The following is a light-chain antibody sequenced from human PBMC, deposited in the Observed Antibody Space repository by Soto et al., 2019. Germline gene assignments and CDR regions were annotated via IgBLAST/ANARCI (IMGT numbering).Light chain of an antibody. V-gene: IGLV1-47*02. CDR3: AAWDASLSACV. CDR1: DSNIGSNS. Sequence: QLVLTQPPSASGTAGQVVTISCSGGDSNIGSNSVYWYQHLPRMAPKLLIYYNNQRPSGVPDRFSGSRSGTSASLAIVGLRSEDEAVYYCAAWDASLSACVFGNGTKLPS. CDR2: YNN. J-gene: IGLJ1*01.